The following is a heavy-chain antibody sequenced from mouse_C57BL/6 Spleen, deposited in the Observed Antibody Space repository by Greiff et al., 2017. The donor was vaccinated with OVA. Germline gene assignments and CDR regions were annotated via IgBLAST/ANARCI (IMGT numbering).Heavy chain of an antibody. D-gene: IGHD1-1*01. CDR3: ANYYGSSSYWYFDV. V-gene: IGHV3-6*01. CDR2: ISYDGSN. CDR1: GYSITSGYY. J-gene: IGHJ1*03. Sequence: EVQLQESGPGLVKPSQSLSLTCSVTGYSITSGYYWNWIRQFPGNKLEWMGYISYDGSNNYNPSLKNRISITRDTSKNQFFLKLNSVTTEDTATYYCANYYGSSSYWYFDVWGTGTTVTVSS.